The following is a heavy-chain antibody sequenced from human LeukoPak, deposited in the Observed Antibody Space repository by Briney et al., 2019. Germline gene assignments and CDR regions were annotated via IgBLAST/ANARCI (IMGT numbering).Heavy chain of an antibody. V-gene: IGHV3-23*01. D-gene: IGHD6-19*01. CDR1: GFTFSSYA. CDR3: AKIPGYSSGWYDWKPGYFDY. J-gene: IGHJ4*02. CDR2: ISGSGGST. Sequence: SGGSLRLSCAASGFTFSSYAMSWVRQAPGKGLEWVSAISGSGGSTYYADSVEGRFTISRDNSKNTLYLQMNSLRAEDTAVYYCAKIPGYSSGWYDWKPGYFDYWGQGTLVTVSS.